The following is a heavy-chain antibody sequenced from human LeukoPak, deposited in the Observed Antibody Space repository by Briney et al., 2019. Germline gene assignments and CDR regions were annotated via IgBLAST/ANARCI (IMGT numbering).Heavy chain of an antibody. V-gene: IGHV4-34*01. J-gene: IGHJ4*02. CDR2: IKDGGIT. CDR3: VRGFSGVVGDY. CDR1: SGSFSGYY. D-gene: IGHD3-10*01. Sequence: PSETLSLTCAVYSGSFSGYYWSWIRLPPGRGLEWIGEIKDGGITNYNPSLRSRVTISIDTSKNQLSLKLSSATAADTAVYYCVRGFSGVVGDYRGQGTLVTVSS.